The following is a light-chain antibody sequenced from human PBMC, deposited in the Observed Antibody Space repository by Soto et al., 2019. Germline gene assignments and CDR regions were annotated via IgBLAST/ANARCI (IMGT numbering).Light chain of an antibody. J-gene: IGKJ4*01. CDR2: EAS. V-gene: IGKV1-12*01. Sequence: DIQVTQSPSSVSASVGDRVTITCRASQSINTWLAWYQKKPGKAPELLIYEASSLHSGVPSRFSGSGSGTDFTLTISSLQPEDFAVYYCQQANSFPLTFGGGTKVEVQ. CDR1: QSINTW. CDR3: QQANSFPLT.